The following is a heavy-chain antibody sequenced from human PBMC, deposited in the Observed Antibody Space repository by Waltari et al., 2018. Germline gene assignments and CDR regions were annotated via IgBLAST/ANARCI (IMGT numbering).Heavy chain of an antibody. CDR1: GGSIGSRTYY. J-gene: IGHJ5*02. V-gene: IGHV4-39*02. CDR2: IYHTGRT. Sequence: QLQLQESGPGLAKPSETLSLTCSVSGGSIGSRTYYWGWIRQPPGKGLEWIATIYHTGRTFYNPSLTGRVTLSVDMSKNNFSLRLSSVTAADTAIYYCAGRVRRDWFDPWGQGALVTVSS. D-gene: IGHD6-25*01. CDR3: AGRVRRDWFDP.